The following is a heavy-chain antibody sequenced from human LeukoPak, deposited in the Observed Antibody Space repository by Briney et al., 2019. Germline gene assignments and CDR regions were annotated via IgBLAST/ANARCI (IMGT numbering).Heavy chain of an antibody. Sequence: GGSLRLSCAASGFTFSSYEMNWVRQAPGKGLEWVSCISSSGSNIKYADSVKGRFTISRGNAKNSVYLQMNSLRAEDTAVYYCARDIKGQYQDAFDIWGQGTMVTVSS. CDR1: GFTFSSYE. CDR3: ARDIKGQYQDAFDI. D-gene: IGHD2-2*01. J-gene: IGHJ3*02. V-gene: IGHV3-48*03. CDR2: ISSSGSNI.